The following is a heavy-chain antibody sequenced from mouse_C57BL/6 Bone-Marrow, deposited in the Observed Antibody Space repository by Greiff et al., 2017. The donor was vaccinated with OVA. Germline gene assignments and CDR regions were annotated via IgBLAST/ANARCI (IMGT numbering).Heavy chain of an antibody. D-gene: IGHD1-1*01. V-gene: IGHV1-80*01. J-gene: IGHJ1*03. Sequence: VQLQQSGAELVKPGASVKISCKASGYAFSSYWMNWVKQRPGKGLEWIGQIYPGDGDTNYNGKFKGKATLTADKSSSTAYMQLSSLTSEDSAVYFCARDRVVAPYWYFDVWGTGTTVTVSS. CDR3: ARDRVVAPYWYFDV. CDR2: IYPGDGDT. CDR1: GYAFSSYW.